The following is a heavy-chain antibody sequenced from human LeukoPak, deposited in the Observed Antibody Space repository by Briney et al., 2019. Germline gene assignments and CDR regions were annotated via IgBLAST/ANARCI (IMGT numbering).Heavy chain of an antibody. CDR1: GFTFSSYG. Sequence: GGSLRLSCAASGFTFSSYGMHWVRQAPGKGLEWVAAISYDGSNRYYVDSVKGRFTISRDDSKNTLYLQMSSLRTDDTVVYYCAKESPSFDYWGQGTLVTVSS. CDR2: ISYDGSNR. J-gene: IGHJ4*02. V-gene: IGHV3-30*18. CDR3: AKESPSFDY.